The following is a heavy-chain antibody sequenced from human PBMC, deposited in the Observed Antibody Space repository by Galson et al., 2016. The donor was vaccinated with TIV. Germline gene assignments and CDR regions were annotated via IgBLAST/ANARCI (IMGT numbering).Heavy chain of an antibody. CDR1: GGNFGNYA. D-gene: IGHD1-1*01. CDR2: ISPMFHTA. Sequence: SVKVSCKVSGGNFGNYAIAWVRQAPGQGLEWMGEISPMFHTANYAQKFQGRVTITADESTTTSYMELSSLRYEDTAQYYCAREALPHSSNWPFWGPGTVVTVSS. V-gene: IGHV1-69*13. J-gene: IGHJ3*01. CDR3: AREALPHSSNWPF.